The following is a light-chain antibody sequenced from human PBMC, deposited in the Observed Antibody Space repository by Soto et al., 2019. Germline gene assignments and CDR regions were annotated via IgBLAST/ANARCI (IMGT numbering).Light chain of an antibody. V-gene: IGKV3-11*01. J-gene: IGKJ5*01. CDR3: QHAGATAIT. CDR2: GAS. CDR1: RSVSRR. Sequence: LILSPSTRSGPACRITTLACRASRSVSRRLAWYQHRPGQSPRLLISGASMRASGVPVRFSGSGSGPDFPLSITRLEPEHFAVYYCQHAGATAITIGVGTRLEIK.